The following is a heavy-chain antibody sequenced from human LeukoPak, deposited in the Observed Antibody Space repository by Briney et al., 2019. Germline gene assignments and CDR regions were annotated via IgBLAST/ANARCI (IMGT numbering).Heavy chain of an antibody. CDR3: ASLTTSRGLFVDY. J-gene: IGHJ4*02. CDR2: IYYSGST. Sequence: SETLSLTCAVYGGSFSGYYWSWVRQPPGKGLEWIGYIYYSGSTYYNPSLKSRVTISVDTSKNQFSLKLSSVTAADTAVYYCASLTTSRGLFVDYWGQGTLVTVSS. D-gene: IGHD4/OR15-4a*01. CDR1: GGSFSGYY. V-gene: IGHV4-30-4*01.